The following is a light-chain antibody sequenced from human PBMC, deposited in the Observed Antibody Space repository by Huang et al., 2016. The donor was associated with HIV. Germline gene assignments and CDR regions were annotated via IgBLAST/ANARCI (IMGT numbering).Light chain of an antibody. V-gene: IGKV4-1*01. J-gene: IGKJ2*01. Sequence: DIVMTQSPDSLAVCLGERATINCKSSQSVLYSSNNKNYLAGYQQKPGQPPRLLIYWASTRESGVPDRFSDSGSGTDFTLTISSLQAEDVAVYYCQQYYSTPPYTFGQGTKLEIK. CDR1: QSVLYSSNNKNY. CDR2: WAS. CDR3: QQYYSTPPYT.